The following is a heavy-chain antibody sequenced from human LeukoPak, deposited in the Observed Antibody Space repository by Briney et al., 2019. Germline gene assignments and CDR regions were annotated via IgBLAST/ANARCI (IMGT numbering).Heavy chain of an antibody. V-gene: IGHV4-30-4*01. J-gene: IGHJ5*02. CDR3: ARGAPYYDFWSGYFYWFDP. D-gene: IGHD3-3*01. Sequence: SQTLSLTCTVSGVSISSGDYYWSWIRQPPGKGLEWIGYIYYSGSTYYNPSLKSRVTISVDTSKNQFSLKLSSVTAADTAVYYCARGAPYYDFWSGYFYWFDPWDQGTLVTVSS. CDR1: GVSISSGDYY. CDR2: IYYSGST.